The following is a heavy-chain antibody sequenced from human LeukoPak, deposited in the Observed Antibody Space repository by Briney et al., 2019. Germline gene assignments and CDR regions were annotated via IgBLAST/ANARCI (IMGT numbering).Heavy chain of an antibody. Sequence: ASVKVSCKASGYTFTSYYMHWVRQAPGQGLEWMGIINPSGGSTSYAQKFQGRVTMTRDTSTSTVYMELSSLRSEDTAVYYCARDAKASYYYGSGSYLNYWGQGTLVTVSS. V-gene: IGHV1-46*01. D-gene: IGHD3-10*01. CDR1: GYTFTSYY. CDR3: ARDAKASYYYGSGSYLNY. J-gene: IGHJ4*02. CDR2: INPSGGST.